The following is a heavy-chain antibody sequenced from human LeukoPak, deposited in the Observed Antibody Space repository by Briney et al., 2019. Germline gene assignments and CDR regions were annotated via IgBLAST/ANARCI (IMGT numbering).Heavy chain of an antibody. D-gene: IGHD5-12*01. CDR2: INPNSGGT. CDR3: ARIPGRLRADYYYYYMDV. V-gene: IGHV1-18*01. CDR1: GYTFTSYG. Sequence: GASVKVSCKASGYTFTSYGISWVRQAPGQGLEWMGWINPNSGGTNYAQKFQGRVTMTTDTSTSTAYMELRSLRSDDTAVYYCARIPGRLRADYYYYYMDVWGKGTTVTVSS. J-gene: IGHJ6*03.